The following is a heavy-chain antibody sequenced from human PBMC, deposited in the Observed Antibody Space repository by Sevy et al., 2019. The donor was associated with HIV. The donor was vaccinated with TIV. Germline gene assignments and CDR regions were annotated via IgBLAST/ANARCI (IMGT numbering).Heavy chain of an antibody. CDR2: IHPNSAGT. V-gene: IGHV1-2*02. Sequence: ASVKVSCKASGYTFTDYYMHWVRQAPGQGLEWMGWIHPNSAGTNYAQKFQGRVTMTRDTSKGTAYMELSSLRSDDTAVYYCVRILSTSYYNYHALDVWGQGTTVTVSS. D-gene: IGHD2-2*01. CDR1: GYTFTDYY. J-gene: IGHJ6*02. CDR3: VRILSTSYYNYHALDV.